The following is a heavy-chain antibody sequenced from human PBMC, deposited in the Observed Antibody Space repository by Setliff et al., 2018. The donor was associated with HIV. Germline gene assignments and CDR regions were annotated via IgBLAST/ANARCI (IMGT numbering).Heavy chain of an antibody. D-gene: IGHD6-19*01. CDR2: IQQHGSEI. J-gene: IGHJ4*02. Sequence: GGSLRLSCAASGYTFSSYWMAWVRQCPGKGLEWVANIQQHGSEIHYVASVEGRFTISRDNAKNSLYLQMSSLRAEDTAVYYCANMQWASNAWYSFDYWGQGALVTVSS. CDR1: GYTFSSYW. V-gene: IGHV3-7*05. CDR3: ANMQWASNAWYSFDY.